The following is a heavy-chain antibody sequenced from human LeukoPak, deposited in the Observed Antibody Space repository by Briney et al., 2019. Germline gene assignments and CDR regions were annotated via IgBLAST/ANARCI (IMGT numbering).Heavy chain of an antibody. V-gene: IGHV4-39*01. CDR2: ISYSGST. CDR1: GASISSSSSY. J-gene: IGHJ4*02. Sequence: PSETLSLTCTVSGASISSSSSYWGWIRQPPGKGLEWIGSISYSGSTYYNPSLKSRVTISVDTSKNQFSLKLTSVTAADTALYYCARQDGVVTAIPLIFFDYWGQGTLVTVSS. CDR3: ARQDGVVTAIPLIFFDY. D-gene: IGHD2-21*02.